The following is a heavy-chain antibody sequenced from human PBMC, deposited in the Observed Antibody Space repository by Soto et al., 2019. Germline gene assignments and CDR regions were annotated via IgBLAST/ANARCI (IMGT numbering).Heavy chain of an antibody. CDR2: ISGSGGST. CDR3: AKGRYYYDSSGYYY. V-gene: IGHV3-23*01. J-gene: IGHJ4*02. D-gene: IGHD3-22*01. CDR1: GFTFSSCS. Sequence: GGSLRLSCAASGFTFSSCSMNWVRQAPGKGLEWVSAISGSGGSTYYADSVKGRFTISRDNSKNTLYLQMNSLRAEDTAVYYCAKGRYYYDSSGYYYWGQGTLVTVSS.